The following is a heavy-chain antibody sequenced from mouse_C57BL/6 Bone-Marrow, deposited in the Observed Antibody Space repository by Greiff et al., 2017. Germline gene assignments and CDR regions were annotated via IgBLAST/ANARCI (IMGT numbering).Heavy chain of an antibody. CDR3: ARPNPPYAMDY. J-gene: IGHJ4*01. V-gene: IGHV2-2*01. CDR1: GFSLTSYG. Sequence: QVQLKQSGPGLVQPSQSLSITCTVSGFSLTSYGVHWVRQSPGQGLEWLGVIWSGGSTDYNAAFISRLSISKDNSKSQVFFKMNSLQADDTAIYYCARPNPPYAMDYWGQGTSVTVSS. CDR2: IWSGGST.